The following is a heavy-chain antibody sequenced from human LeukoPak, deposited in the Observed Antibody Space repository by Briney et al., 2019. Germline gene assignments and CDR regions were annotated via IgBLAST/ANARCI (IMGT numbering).Heavy chain of an antibody. V-gene: IGHV1-2*02. Sequence: ASVKVSCTASGYSFTDFYIHWVRQAPGQGLEWMGWINPNSGGTNNAQKFQGRVTMTRDTSISTASMELSRLTSDDTAIYYCARDCSSTSCYNWGQGTLVTVSS. CDR1: GYSFTDFY. CDR3: ARDCSSTSCYN. D-gene: IGHD2-2*02. J-gene: IGHJ4*02. CDR2: INPNSGGT.